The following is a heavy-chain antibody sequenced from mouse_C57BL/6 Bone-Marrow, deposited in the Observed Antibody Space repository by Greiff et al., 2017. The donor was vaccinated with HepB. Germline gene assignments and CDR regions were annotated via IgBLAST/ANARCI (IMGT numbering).Heavy chain of an antibody. J-gene: IGHJ4*01. V-gene: IGHV7-3*01. CDR3: ARKDTTNSAMDY. D-gene: IGHD1-1*01. Sequence: EVKLMESGGGLVQPGGSLSLSCAASGFTFTDYYMSWVRQPPGKALEWLGFIRNKANGYTTEYSASVKGRFTISIDNSQSILYLPMHALRAEDSATYYCARKDTTNSAMDYWGQGTSVTVSS. CDR2: IRNKANGYTT. CDR1: GFTFTDYY.